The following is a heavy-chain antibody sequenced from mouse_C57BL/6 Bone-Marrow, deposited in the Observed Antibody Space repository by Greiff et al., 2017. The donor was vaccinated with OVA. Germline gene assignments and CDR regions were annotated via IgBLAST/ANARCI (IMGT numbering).Heavy chain of an antibody. Sequence: VQLKESGGGLVQPGDSLSLSCAASGFTFTNYYMSWVRQPPGKALEWLAFIRNKPNGSTTEYSASVKGRFTISRDNSQSILYLQMNALRAEDSATYYCARYRGRRCVDYLDYGGQGSSLTVPS. J-gene: IGHJ2*02. CDR3: ARYRGRRCVDYLDY. CDR1: GFTFTNYY. V-gene: IGHV7-3*01. CDR2: IRNKPNGSTT.